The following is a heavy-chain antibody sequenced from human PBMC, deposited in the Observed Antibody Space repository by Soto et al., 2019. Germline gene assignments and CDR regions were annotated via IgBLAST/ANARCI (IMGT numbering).Heavy chain of an antibody. CDR2: IGTAGDT. Sequence: EVQLVESGGGLVQPGGSLRLSCAASGFTFSNYDMHWVRQVTGKGLEWVSLIGTAGDTYYAGSVKGRFTISRENVKNSLYLQMNSLRADDTAVHYCTRDGGGNYVGYYYYGMDVWGQGTTVAVSS. V-gene: IGHV3-13*01. CDR1: GFTFSNYD. J-gene: IGHJ6*02. D-gene: IGHD1-26*01. CDR3: TRDGGGNYVGYYYYGMDV.